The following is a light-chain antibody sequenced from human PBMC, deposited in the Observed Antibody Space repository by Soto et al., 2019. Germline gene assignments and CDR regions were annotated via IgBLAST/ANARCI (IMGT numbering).Light chain of an antibody. CDR2: EVS. Sequence: QSVLTQPASVSVSPGQSITISCTGTSSGVGGYNYVSWYQQHPGKAPKLMIYEVSNRPSGVSNRFSGSKSGNTASLTISGLQAEDEADYYCSSYTSSSTKVFGTGTKVTVL. J-gene: IGLJ1*01. CDR1: SSGVGGYNY. CDR3: SSYTSSSTKV. V-gene: IGLV2-14*01.